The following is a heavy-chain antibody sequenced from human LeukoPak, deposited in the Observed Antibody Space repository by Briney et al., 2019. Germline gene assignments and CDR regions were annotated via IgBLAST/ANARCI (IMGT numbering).Heavy chain of an antibody. CDR3: ARAGYCSGGNCYLDY. J-gene: IGHJ4*03. V-gene: IGHV3-11*06. CDR1: GFTFSDYY. Sequence: PGGSLRLSCAASGFTFSDYYMSWIRQAPGKGLEWVSSIRSSSTYIYYADSVTGRFTISRDNAKNSLFLQMNSLRAEDTAVYYCARAGYCSGGNCYLDYWGQGTLVTVSS. CDR2: IRSSSTYI. D-gene: IGHD2-15*01.